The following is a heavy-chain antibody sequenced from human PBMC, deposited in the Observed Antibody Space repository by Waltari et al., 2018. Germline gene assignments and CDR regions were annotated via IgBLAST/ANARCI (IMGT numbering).Heavy chain of an antibody. CDR2: INSEGSST. CDR3: ARVATKTYSSPVPGRPYYYGMDV. Sequence: EEQLVESGGGLAQPGESLRLCCAASGFTFSRYWLDWVRQATGKGLVWVSRINSEGSSTTYADSVKGRFTISRDNAKNTLYVQMNRLRAEDTAVYYCARVATKTYSSPVPGRPYYYGMDVWGQGTTVTVSS. V-gene: IGHV3-74*01. CDR1: GFTFSRYW. J-gene: IGHJ6*02. D-gene: IGHD6-19*01.